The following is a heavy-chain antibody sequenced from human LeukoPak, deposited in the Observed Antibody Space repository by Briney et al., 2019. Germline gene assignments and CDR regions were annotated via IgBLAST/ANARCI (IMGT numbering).Heavy chain of an antibody. Sequence: SETLSLTCTVSGGSISSSSYYWGWIRQPPGKGLEWIGSIYYSGTTNYNPSLKSRVTISLDTSRNQFSLKMNSVTAADTAVYYCARGYCTGTDCYRSWFDPWGQGTLVTVSS. CDR3: ARGYCTGTDCYRSWFDP. V-gene: IGHV4-39*07. J-gene: IGHJ5*02. D-gene: IGHD2-2*02. CDR1: GGSISSSSYY. CDR2: IYYSGTT.